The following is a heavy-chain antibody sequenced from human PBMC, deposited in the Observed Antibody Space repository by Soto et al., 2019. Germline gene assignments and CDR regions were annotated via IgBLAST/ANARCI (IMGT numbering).Heavy chain of an antibody. V-gene: IGHV2-5*02. CDR1: GFSLSTNGEG. D-gene: IGHD3-22*01. J-gene: IGHJ4*02. CDR3: AHSYYYDSSAYPFDY. CDR2: IYWDDDK. Sequence: QITLKESGPPLVKPTQTLTLTCTFSGFSLSTNGEGVGWIRQPPGKALEWLAVIYWDDDKRYSPSLKSRLTITKDTSKNQVVLTMTNMDPVDTATYSCAHSYYYDSSAYPFDYWGQGTLVTVSS.